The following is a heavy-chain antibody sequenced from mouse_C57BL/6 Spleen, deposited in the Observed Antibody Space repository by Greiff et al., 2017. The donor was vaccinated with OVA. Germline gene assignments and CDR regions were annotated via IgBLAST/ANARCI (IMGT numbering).Heavy chain of an antibody. CDR1: GYTFTTYP. D-gene: IGHD2-4*01. J-gene: IGHJ4*01. Sequence: VKLMESGAELVKPGASVKMSCKASGYTFTTYPIEWMKQNHGKSLEWIGNFHPYNDDTKYNEKFKGKATLTVEKSSSTVYLELSRLTSDDSAVYYCARGGYDYGYAMDYWGQGTSVTVSS. CDR2: FHPYNDDT. CDR3: ARGGYDYGYAMDY. V-gene: IGHV1-47*01.